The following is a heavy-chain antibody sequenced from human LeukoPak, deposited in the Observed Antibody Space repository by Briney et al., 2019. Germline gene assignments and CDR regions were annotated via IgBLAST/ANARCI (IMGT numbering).Heavy chain of an antibody. J-gene: IGHJ4*02. CDR2: ISYDGSNK. D-gene: IGHD3-10*01. CDR3: ARDSSMLRGPLVIYYFDF. CDR1: GFTFSSYG. V-gene: IGHV3-30*03. Sequence: GGSLRLSCAASGFTFSSYGMHWVRQAPGKGLGWVAGISYDGSNKFYADSMKGRFTVSRDNSKNTMYLQMDSLRVEDTAVYYCARDSSMLRGPLVIYYFDFWGQGTLVTVSS.